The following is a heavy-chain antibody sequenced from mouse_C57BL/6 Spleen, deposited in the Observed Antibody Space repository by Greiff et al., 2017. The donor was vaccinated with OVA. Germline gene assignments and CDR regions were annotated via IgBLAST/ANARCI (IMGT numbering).Heavy chain of an antibody. CDR2: INPNTGGT. D-gene: IGHD2-3*01. J-gene: IGHJ2*01. Sequence: VQLQQSGPELVKPGASVKMSCKASGYTFTDYNMHWVKQRHGKSLEWIGYINPNTGGTSYNQKFKGKATLTVNKSSSTAYMELRSLTAGDSAVYYCARIHGYYGYFDYWGQGTTLTVSS. CDR3: ARIHGYYGYFDY. V-gene: IGHV1-22*01. CDR1: GYTFTDYN.